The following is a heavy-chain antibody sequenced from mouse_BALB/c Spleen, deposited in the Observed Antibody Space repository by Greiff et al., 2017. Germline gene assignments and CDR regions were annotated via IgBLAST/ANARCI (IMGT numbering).Heavy chain of an antibody. CDR3: TRGTTVVRGYFDV. J-gene: IGHJ1*01. CDR1: GYTFTSYY. V-gene: IGHV1S81*02. CDR2: INPSNGGT. Sequence: VKLQESGAELVKPGASVKLSCKASGYTFTSYYMYWVKQRPGQGLEWIGEINPSNGGTNFNEKFKSKATLTVDKSSSTAYMQLSSLTSEDSAVYYCTRGTTVVRGYFDVWGAGTTVTVSS. D-gene: IGHD1-1*01.